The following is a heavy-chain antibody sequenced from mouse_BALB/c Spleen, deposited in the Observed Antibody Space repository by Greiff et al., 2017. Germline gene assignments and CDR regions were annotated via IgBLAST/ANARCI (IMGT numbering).Heavy chain of an antibody. CDR2: ISTYYGDA. D-gene: IGHD1-1*02. Sequence: QVQLKESGAELVRPGVSVKISCKGSGYTFTDYAMHWVKQSHAKSLEWIGFISTYYGDASYNQKFKGKATMTVDKSSSTLYMELARLTSEDSAIYYCARIREAGAFTYWGQGTLVTVSA. CDR1: GYTFTDYA. V-gene: IGHV1S137*01. CDR3: ARIREAGAFTY. J-gene: IGHJ3*01.